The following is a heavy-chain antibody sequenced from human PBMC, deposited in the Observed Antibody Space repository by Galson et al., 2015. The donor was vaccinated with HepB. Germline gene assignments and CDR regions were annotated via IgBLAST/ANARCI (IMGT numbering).Heavy chain of an antibody. CDR1: GYTFTSYA. Sequence: SVKVSCKASGYTFTSYAMHWVRQAPGQGLEWMGWISAGDGNTKYAQKFQGRVTITRDTSTSTAYMELSSLRSEDTAVYYCARDSNYYDSSGYGSWGQGTLVTVAS. V-gene: IGHV1-3*01. J-gene: IGHJ4*02. CDR3: ARDSNYYDSSGYGS. CDR2: ISAGDGNT. D-gene: IGHD3-22*01.